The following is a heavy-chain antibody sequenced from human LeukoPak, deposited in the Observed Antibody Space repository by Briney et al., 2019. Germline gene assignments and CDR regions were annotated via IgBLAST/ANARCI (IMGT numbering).Heavy chain of an antibody. Sequence: GESLKISFKGSGYRFTSYWIGWVRPMPGKGLEWMGIIYPGDSDTRYSPSFQGQVTISADKSISTAYLQWSSLKASDTAMYYCARGLKDICFDYWGQGTLVTVSS. CDR2: IYPGDSDT. CDR1: GYRFTSYW. V-gene: IGHV5-51*01. J-gene: IGHJ4*02. D-gene: IGHD2-15*01. CDR3: ARGLKDICFDY.